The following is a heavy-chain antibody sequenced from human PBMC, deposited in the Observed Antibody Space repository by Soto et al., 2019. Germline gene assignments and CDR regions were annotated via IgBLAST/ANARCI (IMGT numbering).Heavy chain of an antibody. CDR3: VRHGQIVGTSRRWFDP. CDR2: IYPDDSGT. D-gene: IGHD1-26*01. CDR1: GYSFSNYW. Sequence: PGESLKISCKGSGYSFSNYWIGWVRQMPGKGLEWMGIIYPDDSGTRYNPSFQGQVIISADKSISTAYLQWGSLKASDTAVYFCVRHGQIVGTSRRWFDPWGQGTLVTVSS. V-gene: IGHV5-51*01. J-gene: IGHJ5*02.